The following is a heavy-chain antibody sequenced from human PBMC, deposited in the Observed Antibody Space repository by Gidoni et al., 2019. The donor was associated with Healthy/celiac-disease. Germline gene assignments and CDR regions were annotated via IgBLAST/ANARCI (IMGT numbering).Heavy chain of an antibody. J-gene: IGHJ6*03. Sequence: QWVRQARGQRLEWIGWIVVGSGNTNYAQKFQERVTITRDMSTSTAYMELSSLRSEDTAVYYCAASGTVDYYYYMDVWGKGTTVTVSS. CDR2: IVVGSGNT. V-gene: IGHV1-58*01. CDR3: AASGTVDYYYYMDV. D-gene: IGHD1-7*01.